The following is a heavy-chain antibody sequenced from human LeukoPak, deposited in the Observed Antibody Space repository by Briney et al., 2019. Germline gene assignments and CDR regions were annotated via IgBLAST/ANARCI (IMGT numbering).Heavy chain of an antibody. J-gene: IGHJ4*02. Sequence: PGGSLRLSCAASGFTFSSYAMSWVRQAPGKGLEWVSAISGSGGSTYYADSVKGRFTISRDNSKNTLCLQMNSLRAEDMAVYYCAKDLWYSGSYYNYWGQGTLVTVSS. CDR1: GFTFSSYA. CDR3: AKDLWYSGSYYNY. D-gene: IGHD1-26*01. V-gene: IGHV3-23*01. CDR2: ISGSGGST.